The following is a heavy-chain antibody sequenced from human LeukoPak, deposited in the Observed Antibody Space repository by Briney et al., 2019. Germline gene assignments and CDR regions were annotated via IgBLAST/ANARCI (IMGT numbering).Heavy chain of an antibody. D-gene: IGHD6-13*01. CDR2: ISYDGSNK. V-gene: IGHV3-30*18. CDR3: AKCEGSSPTNYYFDY. J-gene: IGHJ4*02. CDR1: GFTFSSYG. Sequence: GGSLRLSCAASGFTFSSYGMHWDRQAPGKGLEWVAVISYDGSNKHYADSVKGRFTISRDNSKNTLYLQMNSLRAEDTAVYYCAKCEGSSPTNYYFDYWGQGTLVTVSS.